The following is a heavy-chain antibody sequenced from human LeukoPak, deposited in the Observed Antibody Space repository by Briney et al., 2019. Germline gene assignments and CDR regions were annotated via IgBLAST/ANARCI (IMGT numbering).Heavy chain of an antibody. Sequence: SETLSLTCAVSGVSFNDYYWSWVRQTPGKGLEWIGEINHSGYTNESPSLKSRVPLSIDTSRKQFSLNLRFVTVADTGIYYCTRMTTGHDYWGQGTLVTVSS. CDR2: INHSGYT. V-gene: IGHV4-34*01. J-gene: IGHJ4*02. CDR3: TRMTTGHDY. CDR1: GVSFNDYY. D-gene: IGHD4-17*01.